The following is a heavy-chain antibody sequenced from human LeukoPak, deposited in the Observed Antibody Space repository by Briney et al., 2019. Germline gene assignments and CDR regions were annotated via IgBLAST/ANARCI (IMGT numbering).Heavy chain of an antibody. CDR3: ARHGIAARPLYYYYYYMDV. CDR2: INHSGST. V-gene: IGHV4-34*01. CDR1: GGSFSGYY. J-gene: IGHJ6*03. Sequence: SETLSLTCAVYGGSFSGYYWSWIRQPPGKGLEWIGEINHSGSTNYDPSLESRVTISVDTSKNQFSLKLSSVTAADTAAYYCARHGIAARPLYYYYYYMDVWGKGTTVTVSS. D-gene: IGHD6-6*01.